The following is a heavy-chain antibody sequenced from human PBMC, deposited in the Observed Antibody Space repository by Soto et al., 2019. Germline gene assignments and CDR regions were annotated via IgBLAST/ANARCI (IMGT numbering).Heavy chain of an antibody. CDR1: GGSIRSYY. D-gene: IGHD4-17*01. Sequence: PSETLSLTCTVSGGSIRSYYWSWIRQPPGKGLEWIGYIYYSGSTNYNPSLKSRVTISVDTSKNQFSLKLSSVTAADTAVYYCARSTTTVTFDYWGQGTLVTVSS. CDR3: ARSTTTVTFDY. J-gene: IGHJ4*02. CDR2: IYYSGST. V-gene: IGHV4-59*08.